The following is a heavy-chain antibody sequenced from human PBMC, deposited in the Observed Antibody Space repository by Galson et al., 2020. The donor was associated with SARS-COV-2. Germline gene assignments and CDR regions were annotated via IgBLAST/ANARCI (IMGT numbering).Heavy chain of an antibody. CDR1: GGSISSSNW. CDR2: IYHSRST. Sequence: SETLSLTCAVSGGSISSSNWWWWVRQPPGEGLEWIGEIYHSRSTNYNPSLKRRVTISVDKSKNQFSLKLSCVTAAGTAVYYCARADHCGGGCYSGLFDFWGQGTLVTVSS. V-gene: IGHV4-4*02. CDR3: ARADHCGGGCYSGLFDF. J-gene: IGHJ4*02. D-gene: IGHD2-21*02.